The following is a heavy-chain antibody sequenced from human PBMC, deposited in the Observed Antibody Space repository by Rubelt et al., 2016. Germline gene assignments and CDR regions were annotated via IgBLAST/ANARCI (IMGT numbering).Heavy chain of an antibody. V-gene: IGHV1-69*04. CDR3: ARGGDSSGDY. CDR2: IIPILGIA. D-gene: IGHD6-25*01. J-gene: IGHJ4*02. CDR1: GGTFSSYA. Sequence: QVQLVQSGAEVKKPGSSVKVSCKASGGTFSSYAISWVRQAPGQGLEWMGRIIPILGIANCEQKFQGSVRITADKSTSTAYMELSSLRSEDTAVYYCARGGDSSGDYWGQGTLVTVSS.